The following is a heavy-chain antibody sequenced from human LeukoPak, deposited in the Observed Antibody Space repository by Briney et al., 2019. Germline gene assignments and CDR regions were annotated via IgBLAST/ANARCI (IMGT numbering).Heavy chain of an antibody. CDR2: ISDTGKTT. D-gene: IGHD5-24*01. Sequence: PGGSLRLSCEASGFAFSNHAMTWVRQAPGEGLQWVSTISDTGKTTFYRDSVRGRFTISRDNAGNSLYLQMNSLKAEDTAVYYCARDGGWLQYIDYWGQGTLVTVSS. J-gene: IGHJ4*02. V-gene: IGHV3-23*01. CDR3: ARDGGWLQYIDY. CDR1: GFAFSNHA.